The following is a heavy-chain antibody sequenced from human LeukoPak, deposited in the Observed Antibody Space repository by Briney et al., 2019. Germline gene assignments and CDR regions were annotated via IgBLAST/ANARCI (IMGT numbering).Heavy chain of an antibody. CDR1: GYTCSNYG. CDR2: ISGYNGNT. J-gene: IGHJ4*02. D-gene: IGHD3-9*01. V-gene: IGHV1-18*01. CDR3: ARVSDILTGFSPPETQNFDY. Sequence: ASAKVSCKTSGYTCSNYGSSWVRQAPGQGLEWMGWISGYNGNTKYAQNLQGRVTMTTDTSTSTAYMELRSLRSDDTAMYYCARVSDILTGFSPPETQNFDYWGQGTQVTVSS.